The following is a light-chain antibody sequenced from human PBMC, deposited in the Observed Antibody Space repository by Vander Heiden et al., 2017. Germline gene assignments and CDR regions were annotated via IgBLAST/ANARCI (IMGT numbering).Light chain of an antibody. Sequence: DLVMTLSLVSLSVSLGESAPIFSKSSERDLYSSNNRNYLVWYQQKPGQPPKLLIYGASTRESGVPDRFSGSASGTDFTLTISSLQAEDVAVYYCQQYDTTPYTFGQGTKLEIK. CDR1: ERDLYSSNNRNY. CDR2: GAS. J-gene: IGKJ2*01. V-gene: IGKV4-1*01. CDR3: QQYDTTPYT.